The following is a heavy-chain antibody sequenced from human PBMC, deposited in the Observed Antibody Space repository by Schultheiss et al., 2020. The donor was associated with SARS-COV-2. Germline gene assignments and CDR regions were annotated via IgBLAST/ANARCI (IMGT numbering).Heavy chain of an antibody. CDR1: GGSFSGYY. D-gene: IGHD3-10*01. Sequence: SETLSLTCAVYGGSFSGYYWSWIRQPPGKGLEWIGYIYYSGSTNYNPSLKSRVTISVDTSKNQFSLKLSSVTAADTAVYYCARISASLWFGEFADYWGQGTLVTVSS. CDR3: ARISASLWFGEFADY. J-gene: IGHJ4*02. V-gene: IGHV4-59*01. CDR2: IYYSGST.